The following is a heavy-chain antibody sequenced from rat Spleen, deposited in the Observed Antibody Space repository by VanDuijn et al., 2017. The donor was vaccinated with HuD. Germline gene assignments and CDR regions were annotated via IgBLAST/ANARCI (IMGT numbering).Heavy chain of an antibody. CDR2: IWGNGSP. CDR3: AIRGRTY. Sequence: QVQLKESGPGLVQPSQTLSLTCTVSGFSLSNYGVIWVRQPPGKGLEWMGVIWGNGSPNYNSALKSRLSISRDTSKSQLLLKMNSLQSEDTAMYFCAIRGRTYWGQGVMVTVSS. CDR1: GFSLSNYG. V-gene: IGHV2-13*01. J-gene: IGHJ2*01.